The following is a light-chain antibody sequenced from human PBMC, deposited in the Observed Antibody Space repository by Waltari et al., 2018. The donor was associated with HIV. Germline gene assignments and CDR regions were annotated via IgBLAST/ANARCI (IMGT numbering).Light chain of an antibody. Sequence: QSVLTQPPSASGTPGQRVTISCSGSSSNIGNDNVYWYQQLPGTTPKLVIYKNIQRPSGVPDRCAGSKSGTSAYLAISVLRSEDEADYYCVGWDASLSAYVFGAGTKVTVL. V-gene: IGLV1-47*01. CDR1: SSNIGNDN. CDR3: VGWDASLSAYV. CDR2: KNI. J-gene: IGLJ1*01.